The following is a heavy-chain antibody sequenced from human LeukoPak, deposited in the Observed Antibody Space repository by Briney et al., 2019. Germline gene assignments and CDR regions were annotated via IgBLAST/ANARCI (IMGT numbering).Heavy chain of an antibody. Sequence: PGGSLRLSCAASGFTFSSYSMNWVRQAPGKGLEWVSSISSSGSTIYYADSVKGRFTISRDNAKNSLYLQMNSLRAEDTAVYYCASTKGGGGYSYGYGFDYWGQGTLVTVSS. CDR2: ISSSGSTI. CDR3: ASTKGGGGYSYGYGFDY. V-gene: IGHV3-21*04. J-gene: IGHJ4*02. CDR1: GFTFSSYS. D-gene: IGHD5-18*01.